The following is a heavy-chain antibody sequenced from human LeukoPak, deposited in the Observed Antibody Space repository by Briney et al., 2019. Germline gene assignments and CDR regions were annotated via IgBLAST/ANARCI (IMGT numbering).Heavy chain of an antibody. J-gene: IGHJ5*02. D-gene: IGHD3-3*01. CDR2: INPNSGGT. V-gene: IGHV1-2*02. CDR1: GYTFTGYY. CDR3: ARDSGFWSGYARYNWFDP. Sequence: ASVKVSCKASGYTFTGYYMHWVPQAPGQGLEWMGWINPNSGGTNYAQKFQGRVTMTRDTSISTAYMELSRLRSDDTAVYYCARDSGFWSGYARYNWFDPWGQGTLVTVSS.